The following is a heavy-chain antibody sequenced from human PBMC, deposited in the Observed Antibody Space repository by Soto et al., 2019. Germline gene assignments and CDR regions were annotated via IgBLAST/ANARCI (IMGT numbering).Heavy chain of an antibody. CDR1: GYTFTGYY. Sequence: ASVKVSCKASGYTFTGYYMHWVRQAPGQGREWMGWINPNSGGTNYAQKFQGRVTMTRDTSISTAYMELSRLRADDTAVYYCARIHSYYDFWSGPMGQNWFDPWGQGTLVTVSS. J-gene: IGHJ5*02. D-gene: IGHD3-3*01. CDR3: ARIHSYYDFWSGPMGQNWFDP. CDR2: INPNSGGT. V-gene: IGHV1-2*02.